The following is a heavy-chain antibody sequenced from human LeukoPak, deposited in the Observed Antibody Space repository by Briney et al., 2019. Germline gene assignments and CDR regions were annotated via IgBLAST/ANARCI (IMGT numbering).Heavy chain of an antibody. V-gene: IGHV4-59*12. Sequence: SETLSLTCTVSGGSISSYYWSWIRQPPGKGLEWIGYIYYSGSTYYNPSLKSRVTISVDTSKNQFSLKLSSVTAADTAVYYCASAPRGGNLLFDYWGQGTLVTVSS. J-gene: IGHJ4*02. CDR2: IYYSGST. CDR1: GGSISSYY. D-gene: IGHD4-23*01. CDR3: ASAPRGGNLLFDY.